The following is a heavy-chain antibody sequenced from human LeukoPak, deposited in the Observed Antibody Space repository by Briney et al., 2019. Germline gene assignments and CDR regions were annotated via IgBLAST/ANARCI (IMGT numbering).Heavy chain of an antibody. CDR2: IRSKIYGGTP. V-gene: IGHV3-49*03. CDR3: TRDQTPYY. J-gene: IGHJ4*02. CDR1: GFTFGDYA. Sequence: GGSLRLSCTASGFTFGDYAMTWFRQAPGKGLEWVGFIRSKIYGGTPEYAASVKGRFTISRDDSKGVAYLQMNSLKTEDTAVYYSTRDQTPYYWGQGTLVTVSS.